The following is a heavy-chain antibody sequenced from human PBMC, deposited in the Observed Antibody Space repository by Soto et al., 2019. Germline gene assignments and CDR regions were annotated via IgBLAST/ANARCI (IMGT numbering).Heavy chain of an antibody. CDR2: ISYDGSNK. CDR3: AKVDGPRITIFGSTPEAY. V-gene: IGHV3-30*18. J-gene: IGHJ4*02. Sequence: GGSLRLSCAASGFTFSSYGMHWVRQAPGKXLEWVAVISYDGSNKYYADSVKGRFTISRDNSKNTLYLQMNSLRAEDTAVYYCAKVDGPRITIFGSTPEAYWGQGTLVTVSS. CDR1: GFTFSSYG. D-gene: IGHD3-3*01.